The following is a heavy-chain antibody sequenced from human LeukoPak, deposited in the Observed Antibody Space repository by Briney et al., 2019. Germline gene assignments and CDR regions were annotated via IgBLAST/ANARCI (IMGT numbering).Heavy chain of an antibody. CDR2: INHSGST. J-gene: IGHJ4*02. CDR3: AREDLGAETTMDY. CDR1: GGSFNGYY. D-gene: IGHD1-1*01. Sequence: SETLSLTCAVYGGSFNGYYWSWIRQPPGKGLEWIGEINHSGSTTYNPSLKSRVTISVETSKNQFSLKLTSVTAADTAVYYCAREDLGAETTMDYWGQGTLVTVSS. V-gene: IGHV4-34*01.